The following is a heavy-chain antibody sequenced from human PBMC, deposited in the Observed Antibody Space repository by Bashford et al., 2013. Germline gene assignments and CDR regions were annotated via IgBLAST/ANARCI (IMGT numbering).Heavy chain of an antibody. V-gene: IGHV1-3*01. CDR2: ISAGNGDT. Sequence: SVKVSCKASEYTFTNYAMHWVRQAPGQRLEWMGWISAGNGDTKFSQNFQGRVTITRDTSARIVYMELSSLRSADTAVYYCAHSGKLPRSAFDIWGQGTLVTVSS. CDR1: EYTFTNYA. D-gene: IGHD1-26*01. J-gene: IGHJ3*02. CDR3: AHSGKLPRSAFDI.